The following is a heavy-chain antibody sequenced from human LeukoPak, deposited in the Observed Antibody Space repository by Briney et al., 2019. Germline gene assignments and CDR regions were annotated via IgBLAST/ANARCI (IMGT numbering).Heavy chain of an antibody. V-gene: IGHV3-21*01. CDR2: IGSTASYI. CDR1: GFTFSSYS. D-gene: IGHD2-15*01. CDR3: ARDPDFCSGGTCLDYAMDV. Sequence: GGSLRPSWAAAGFTFSSYSMNSGRQAPRKGLGWGSSIGSTASYIFYADSVKGRFTISRDNAKNSLYLQMNGLRAEDTAVYYCARDPDFCSGGTCLDYAMDVWGQGTTVTVSS. J-gene: IGHJ6*02.